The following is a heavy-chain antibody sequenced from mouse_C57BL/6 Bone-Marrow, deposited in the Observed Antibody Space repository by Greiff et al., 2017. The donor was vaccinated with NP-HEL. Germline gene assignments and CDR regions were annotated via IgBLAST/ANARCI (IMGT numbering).Heavy chain of an antibody. D-gene: IGHD4-1*01. J-gene: IGHJ2*01. V-gene: IGHV1-19*01. CDR1: GYTFTDYY. CDR3: ARELGTGY. CDR2: INPYNGGT. Sequence: EVKLLESGPVLVKPGASVKMSCKASGYTFTDYYMNWVKQSHGKSLEWIGVINPYNGGTSYNQKFKGKATLTVDKSSSTAYMELNSLTSEDSAVYYCARELGTGYWGQGTTLTVSS.